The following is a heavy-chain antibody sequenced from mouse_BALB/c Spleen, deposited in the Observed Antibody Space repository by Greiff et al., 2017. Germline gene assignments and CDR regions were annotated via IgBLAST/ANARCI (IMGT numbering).Heavy chain of an antibody. CDR3: TRKRAYYDYDDYAMDY. CDR2: IYPGNSDT. D-gene: IGHD2-4*01. J-gene: IGHJ4*01. Sequence: VQLQQSGTVLARPGASVKMSCKASGYSFTSYWMHWVKQRPGQGLEWIGAIYPGNSDTSYNQKFKGKAKLTAVTSASTAYMELSSLTNEDSAVYYCTRKRAYYDYDDYAMDYWGQGTSVTVSS. CDR1: GYSFTSYW. V-gene: IGHV1-5*01.